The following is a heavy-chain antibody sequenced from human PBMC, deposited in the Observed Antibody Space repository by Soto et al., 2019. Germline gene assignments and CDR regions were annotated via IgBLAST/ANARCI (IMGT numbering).Heavy chain of an antibody. D-gene: IGHD3-10*01. CDR3: AKDGDPYYYGSGTPY. CDR1: GFTFSSYA. J-gene: IGHJ4*02. Sequence: RRLSCAASGFTFSSYAMSWVRQAPGKGLEWVSAISGSGGSTYYADSVKGRFTISRDNSKNTLYLQMNSLRAEDTAVYYCAKDGDPYYYGSGTPYWGQGTLVTVSS. CDR2: ISGSGGST. V-gene: IGHV3-23*01.